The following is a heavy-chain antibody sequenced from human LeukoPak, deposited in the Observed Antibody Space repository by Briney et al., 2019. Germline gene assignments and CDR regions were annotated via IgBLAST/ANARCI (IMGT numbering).Heavy chain of an antibody. CDR1: GFTFSSYR. V-gene: IGHV3-23*01. J-gene: IGHJ4*02. Sequence: GGSLRLSCAASGFTFSSYRMHWVRHAPGKGLEWVSAISGSGGSTYYADSVKGRFTISRDNSKNTLYLQMNSLRAEDTAVYYCAKEGSSGWEYYFDYWGQGTLVTVSS. D-gene: IGHD6-19*01. CDR3: AKEGSSGWEYYFDY. CDR2: ISGSGGST.